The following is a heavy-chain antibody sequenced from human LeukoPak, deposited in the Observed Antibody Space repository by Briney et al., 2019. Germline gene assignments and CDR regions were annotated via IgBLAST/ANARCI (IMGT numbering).Heavy chain of an antibody. V-gene: IGHV3-53*01. CDR3: AGVGDHFHWNLDL. CDR2: IYSGGTT. J-gene: IGHJ2*01. D-gene: IGHD3-3*02. CDR1: GFTASTYY. Sequence: GESLRLSCAASGFTASTYYMNWVRQAPGKGLEWVSIIYSGGTTYYADSVKGRFTISRDTSKNTLSLQMNSLRAEDTAVYFCAGVGDHFHWNLDLWGRGTLVTVSS.